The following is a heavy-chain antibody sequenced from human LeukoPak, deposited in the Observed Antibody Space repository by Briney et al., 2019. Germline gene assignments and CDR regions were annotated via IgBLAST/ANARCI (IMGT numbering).Heavy chain of an antibody. CDR3: ARSIGGSGSYYNVHYYYYMDV. V-gene: IGHV3-48*04. CDR1: GFTFSSYS. D-gene: IGHD3-10*01. J-gene: IGHJ6*03. Sequence: GGSLRLSCAASGFTFSSYSMNWVRQAPGKGLEWVSYISSGSSTIYYADSVKGRFTISRDNAKNSLYLQMNSLRAEDTAVYYCARSIGGSGSYYNVHYYYYMDVWGKGTTVTVSS. CDR2: ISSGSSTI.